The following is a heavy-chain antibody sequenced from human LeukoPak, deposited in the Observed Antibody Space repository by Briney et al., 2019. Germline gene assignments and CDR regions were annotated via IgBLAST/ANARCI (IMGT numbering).Heavy chain of an antibody. CDR2: ISWNSGSM. Sequence: GRSLRLSCAASGFSFDDYAMHWVRQAPGKGLEWVAGISWNSGSMDYVDSVKGRFTISRDNAKNSLYLQMNSLRAEDTAVYYCARAPKFRLVGVPKGPFDPWGQGTLVTVSS. J-gene: IGHJ5*02. V-gene: IGHV3-9*01. CDR1: GFSFDDYA. D-gene: IGHD3-9*01. CDR3: ARAPKFRLVGVPKGPFDP.